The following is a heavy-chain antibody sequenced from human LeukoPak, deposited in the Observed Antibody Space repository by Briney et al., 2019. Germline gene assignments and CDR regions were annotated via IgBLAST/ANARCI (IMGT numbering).Heavy chain of an antibody. CDR3: ARDLFFDSSGYDY. CDR2: IIPILGIA. CDR1: GGTFSSYA. D-gene: IGHD3-22*01. V-gene: IGHV1-69*04. J-gene: IGHJ4*02. Sequence: ASVKVSCKASGGTFSSYAISWVRQAPGQGLEWMGRIIPILGIANYAQKFQGRVTSTADKSTSTAYMGLSSLRSEDTAVYYCARDLFFDSSGYDYWGQGTLVTVSS.